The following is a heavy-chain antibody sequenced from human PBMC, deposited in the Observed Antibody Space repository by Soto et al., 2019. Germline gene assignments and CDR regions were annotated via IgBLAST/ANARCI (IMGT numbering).Heavy chain of an antibody. J-gene: IGHJ4*02. V-gene: IGHV4-4*02. CDR1: GGSISSSNW. CDR2: IYHSGST. Sequence: SETLSLTCAVSGGSISSSNWWSWVPQPPGKGLEWIGEIYHSGSTNYNPSLKSRVTISVDKSKNQFSLKLSSVTAADTAVYYCAGAETGDYYFDYWGQGTLVTVSS. D-gene: IGHD4-17*01. CDR3: AGAETGDYYFDY.